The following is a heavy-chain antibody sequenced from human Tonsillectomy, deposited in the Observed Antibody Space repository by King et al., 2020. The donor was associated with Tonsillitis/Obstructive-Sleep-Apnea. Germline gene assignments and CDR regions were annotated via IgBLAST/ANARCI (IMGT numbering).Heavy chain of an antibody. CDR1: GGSFSDYY. J-gene: IGHJ4*02. V-gene: IGHV4-34*01. Sequence: VQLQQWGTGLLKPSETLSLTCAVYGGSFSDYYWSWIRQAPGKGLEWIGEISHSGSPTYNPSLKSRVTMTIDTSKNQFSLKMKSVTAADTAVYYCAREDFVLVPVCMGWGFDHWGQGTLVTVSS. D-gene: IGHD2-2*01. CDR2: ISHSGSP. CDR3: AREDFVLVPVCMGWGFDH.